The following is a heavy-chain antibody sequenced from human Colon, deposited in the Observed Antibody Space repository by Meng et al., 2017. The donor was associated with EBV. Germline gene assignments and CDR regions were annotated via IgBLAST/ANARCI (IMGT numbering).Heavy chain of an antibody. J-gene: IGHJ4*02. CDR3: ARDRGGLGAFDY. D-gene: IGHD5-12*01. V-gene: IGHV4-30-4*01. CDR1: GGSISSGDYY. Sequence: QGPPQESGPGLGKPSQTLSLTCTVWGGSISSGDYYWSWNRQPPGKGLEWIGYIYYSGRTYYNPSLKSRVTISVDTSKNQFSLKLSSVTAADTAVYYCARDRGGLGAFDYWGQGTLVTVSS. CDR2: IYYSGRT.